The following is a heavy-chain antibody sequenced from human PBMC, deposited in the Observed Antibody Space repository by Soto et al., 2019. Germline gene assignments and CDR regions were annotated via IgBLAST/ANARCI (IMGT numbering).Heavy chain of an antibody. V-gene: IGHV6-1*01. CDR3: ARRQYTGYSSGWHSKGGYYYYYMDV. CDR2: TYYRSKWYN. D-gene: IGHD6-19*01. Sequence: SQTLSLTCAISGDSVSSNSAAWNWIRQSPSRGLEWLGRTYYRSKWYNDYAVSVKSRITINPDTSKNQFSLQLNSVTPEDTAVYYCARRQYTGYSSGWHSKGGYYYYYMDVWGKGTTVTVSS. CDR1: GDSVSSNSAA. J-gene: IGHJ6*03.